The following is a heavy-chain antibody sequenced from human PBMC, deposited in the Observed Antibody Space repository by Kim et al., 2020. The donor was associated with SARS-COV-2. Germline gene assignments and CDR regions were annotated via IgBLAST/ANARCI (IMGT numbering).Heavy chain of an antibody. J-gene: IGHJ5*02. V-gene: IGHV4-59*01. CDR2: IHYSGST. Sequence: SETLSLTCTVSGGSISSYYWSWIRQPPGKGLEWIGYIHYSGSTNYNPSLKSRVTISVDTSKNQFSLKLSSVTAADTAVYYCAREGVDEAVAGTGWFDPWGQGTLVTVSS. CDR3: AREGVDEAVAGTGWFDP. CDR1: GGSISSYY. D-gene: IGHD6-19*01.